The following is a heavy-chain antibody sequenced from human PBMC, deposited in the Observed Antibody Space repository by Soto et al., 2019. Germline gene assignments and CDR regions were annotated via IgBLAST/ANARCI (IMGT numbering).Heavy chain of an antibody. J-gene: IGHJ4*02. V-gene: IGHV4-61*01. CDR2: IYYSVST. Sequence: QVQLQESGPGLVKPSETLSLTCTVSGGSVSSGSYYWSWIRQPPGKGLEWIGYIYYSVSTNYNPSLKSRVTISVDTSKNQFSLKLSSVTAADTAVYYCARWGYDYGYYEDEGNDYWGQGTLVTVSS. D-gene: IGHD4-17*01. CDR1: GGSVSSGSYY. CDR3: ARWGYDYGYYEDEGNDY.